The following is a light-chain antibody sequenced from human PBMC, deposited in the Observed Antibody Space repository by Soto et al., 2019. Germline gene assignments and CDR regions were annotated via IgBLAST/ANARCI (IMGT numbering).Light chain of an antibody. J-gene: IGKJ1*01. V-gene: IGKV1-5*01. CDR1: QSIRYY. CDR3: QHHNSYSQT. CDR2: GAS. Sequence: DIQLTQSPPTLSASVGDRVTITCRASQSIRYYLAWYQQMPGKAPKLLIYGASSLQSGVPSRFSGSGSGTEFTLTISSLQPDDFATYFCQHHNSYSQTFGQATKVDIK.